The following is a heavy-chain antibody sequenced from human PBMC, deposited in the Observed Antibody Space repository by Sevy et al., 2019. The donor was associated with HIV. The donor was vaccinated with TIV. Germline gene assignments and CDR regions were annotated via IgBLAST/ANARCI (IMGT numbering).Heavy chain of an antibody. CDR2: ISSSSSYI. CDR3: ARGEPGPGIAVAGQKC. CDR1: GFTFSSYS. D-gene: IGHD6-19*01. Sequence: GGSLRLSCAASGFTFSSYSMNWVRQAPGKGLEWVSSISSSSSYIYYADSVKGRFTISRDNAKNSLYLQMNSLRAEDTPVYYCARGEPGPGIAVAGQKCWGQGTLVTVSA. J-gene: IGHJ4*02. V-gene: IGHV3-21*01.